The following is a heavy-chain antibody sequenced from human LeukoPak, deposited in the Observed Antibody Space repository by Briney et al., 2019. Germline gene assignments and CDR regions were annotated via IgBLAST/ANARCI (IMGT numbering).Heavy chain of an antibody. V-gene: IGHV1-8*01. CDR2: MNPNSGNT. CDR1: GYTFTTYD. Sequence: ASVKVSCKASGYTFTTYDINWVRQATGQGLEWMGWMNPNSGNTGYAKKFQGRVTMTRDTSINTAYMELSSLRSEDTAVYYCAKGRYYDPWGQGTLVTVSS. J-gene: IGHJ5*02. CDR3: AKGRYYDP. D-gene: IGHD3-10*01.